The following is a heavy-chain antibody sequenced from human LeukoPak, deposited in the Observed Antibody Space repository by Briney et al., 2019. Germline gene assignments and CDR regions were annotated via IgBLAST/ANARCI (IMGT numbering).Heavy chain of an antibody. J-gene: IGHJ4*02. CDR3: ARYGGRARYSGYDTFDY. CDR2: IYSSGDT. Sequence: PSETLSLTCTVFGGSFSSYYWGWIRQSPGKGLEWIAYIYSSGDTNYNPSLKSRVAISIDTSKNQFFLNLSFVTAADTAVYYCARYGGRARYSGYDTFDYWGQGTLVTVSS. V-gene: IGHV4-59*01. CDR1: GGSFSSYY. D-gene: IGHD5-12*01.